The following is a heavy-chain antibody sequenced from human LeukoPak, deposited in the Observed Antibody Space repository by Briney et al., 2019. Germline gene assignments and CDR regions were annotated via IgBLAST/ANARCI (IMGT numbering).Heavy chain of an antibody. D-gene: IGHD2-15*01. V-gene: IGHV3-33*08. CDR1: GFTYSSYA. CDR2: IWFDGSNK. CDR3: ARDRKWYCSGGSCYSQDGMDV. J-gene: IGHJ6*02. Sequence: GGSLRLSCAASGFTYSSYAMHWVRQAPGKGLEWVAVIWFDGSNKYYADSVKGRFTISRDNSKNTLYLQMNSLRAEDTAVYYCARDRKWYCSGGSCYSQDGMDVWGQGTTVTVSS.